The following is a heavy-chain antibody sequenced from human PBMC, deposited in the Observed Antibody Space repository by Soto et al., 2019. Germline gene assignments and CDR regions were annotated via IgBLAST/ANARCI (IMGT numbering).Heavy chain of an antibody. CDR1: GGSISGGTYY. D-gene: IGHD2-21*01. J-gene: IGHJ6*02. Sequence: QVQLQESGPGLVKPSQTLSLTCTVSGGSISGGTYYWSWIRQPPGQGLEWIGYIYFSGSTYYNPSLTSRVISSVDTSKNQFSLRLSSVTAADTAVYYCARGDWPTQMDVWGQGTTVTVSS. CDR3: ARGDWPTQMDV. CDR2: IYFSGST. V-gene: IGHV4-31*03.